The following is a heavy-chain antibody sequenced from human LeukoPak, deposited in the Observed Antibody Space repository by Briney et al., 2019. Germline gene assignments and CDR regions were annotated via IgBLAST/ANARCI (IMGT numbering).Heavy chain of an antibody. D-gene: IGHD1-26*01. J-gene: IGHJ6*03. V-gene: IGHV5-51*01. CDR1: GYSFTSYW. CDR2: IYPGDSDN. CDR3: ARQLPLPPYYYYYMEV. Sequence: GESLMISCKGSGYSFTSYWIGWVRQLPGKGLEWMGTIYPGDSDNTYSPSFQGQVTISADNSISTAYLQWGSLRASDTAMYYCARQLPLPPYYYYYMEVWGKGTTVTVS.